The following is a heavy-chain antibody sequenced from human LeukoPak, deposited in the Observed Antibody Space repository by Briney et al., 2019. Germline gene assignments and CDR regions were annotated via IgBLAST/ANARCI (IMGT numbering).Heavy chain of an antibody. J-gene: IGHJ4*02. CDR2: ISSSGSTI. CDR3: ARGGGYYASGSSY. D-gene: IGHD3-10*01. V-gene: IGHV3-48*04. CDR1: GFTFSSYW. Sequence: PGGSLRLSCAASGFTFSSYWMSWVRQAPGKGLEWVSYISSSGSTIYYADSVKGRFTISRDNAKNSLYLQMNSLRAEDTAVYYWARGGGYYASGSSYWGQGTLVTVSS.